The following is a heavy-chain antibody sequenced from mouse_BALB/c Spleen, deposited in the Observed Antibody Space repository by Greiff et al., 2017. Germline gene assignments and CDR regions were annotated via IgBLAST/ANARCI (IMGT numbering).Heavy chain of an antibody. Sequence: QVQLQQPGAELVRPGASVKLSCKASGYTFTSYWINWVKQRPGQGLEWIGNIYPSDSYTNYNQKFKDKATLTVDKSSSTAYMQLSSPTSEDSAVYYCTRDYYQAWFAYWGQGTLVTVSA. CDR3: TRDYYQAWFAY. D-gene: IGHD1-1*01. CDR2: IYPSDSYT. J-gene: IGHJ3*01. V-gene: IGHV1-69*02. CDR1: GYTFTSYW.